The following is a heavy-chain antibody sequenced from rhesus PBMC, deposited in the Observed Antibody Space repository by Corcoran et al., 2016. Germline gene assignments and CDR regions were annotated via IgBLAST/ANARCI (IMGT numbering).Heavy chain of an antibody. CDR2: LYGRGESS. V-gene: IGHV4-93*02. D-gene: IGHD2-39*01. CDR3: ESHPEDCSRGVCYWNFEF. J-gene: IGHJ1*01. CDR1: GGLIRSNNR. Sequence: QVQPQESGPAVVKPSETLSLTCAGSGGLIRSNNRWDWIRQCPGQGLERSGGLYGRGESSEYNPSLKSRVSISIDTSKNQFSLKLRSVTAADTAVYYCESHPEDCSRGVCYWNFEFWGQGALVTVSS.